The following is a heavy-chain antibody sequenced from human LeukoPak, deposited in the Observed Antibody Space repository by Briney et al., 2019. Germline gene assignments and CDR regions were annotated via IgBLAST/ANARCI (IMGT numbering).Heavy chain of an antibody. D-gene: IGHD2-15*01. J-gene: IGHJ4*02. CDR1: GFTVSSNY. CDR3: ARDLLYPSD. V-gene: IGHV3-48*01. Sequence: GGSLRLSCAASGFTVSSNYMSWVRQAPGKGLEWVSYISSSSSTIYYADSVKGRFTISRDNAKNSLYLQMNSLRAEDTAVYYCARDLLYPSDWGQGTLVTVSS. CDR2: ISSSSSTI.